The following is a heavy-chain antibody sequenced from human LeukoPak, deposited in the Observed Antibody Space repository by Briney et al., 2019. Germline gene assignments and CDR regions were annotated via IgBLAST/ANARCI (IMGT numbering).Heavy chain of an antibody. J-gene: IGHJ4*02. Sequence: QSGRSLRLSCAASGFTFSSYGMHWVRQAPGKGLEWVAVISYDGSNKYYADSVKGRFTISRDNSKNTLYLQMNSLRAEDMAVYYCAKTGQLEYFDYWGQGTLVTVSS. V-gene: IGHV3-30*18. CDR1: GFTFSSYG. CDR2: ISYDGSNK. CDR3: AKTGQLEYFDY. D-gene: IGHD6-13*01.